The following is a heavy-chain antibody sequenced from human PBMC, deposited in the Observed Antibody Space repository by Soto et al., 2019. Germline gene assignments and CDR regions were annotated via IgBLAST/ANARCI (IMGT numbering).Heavy chain of an antibody. CDR1: GFTFSSYA. D-gene: IGHD1-26*01. Sequence: EVQLLESGGGLVQPGGPLRLSFAASGFTFSSYARRWVRQAPGKGREWVSAISGSVGSMYYADSVKGRFTISRDNSKNTLYLQMNSLRAEDTAVYYCARRGSGSYYDYWGQGTLVTVSS. J-gene: IGHJ4*02. CDR2: ISGSVGSM. V-gene: IGHV3-23*01. CDR3: ARRGSGSYYDY.